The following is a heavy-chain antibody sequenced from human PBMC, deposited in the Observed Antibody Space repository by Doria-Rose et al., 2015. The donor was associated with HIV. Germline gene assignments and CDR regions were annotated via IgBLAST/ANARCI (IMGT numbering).Heavy chain of an antibody. CDR3: ARIKSSRWYHKYYFDF. Sequence: SGPVLGKPTETLTLTCTVSGVSLSSPGMGVSWIRQPPGKALEWLANILSDDERSYKTSLKSRLTISRDTSKSQVVLTMTDMDPVDTATYYCARIKSSRWYHKYYFDFWGQGTLVIVSA. J-gene: IGHJ4*02. CDR2: ILSDDER. D-gene: IGHD6-13*01. CDR1: GVSLSSPGMG. V-gene: IGHV2-26*01.